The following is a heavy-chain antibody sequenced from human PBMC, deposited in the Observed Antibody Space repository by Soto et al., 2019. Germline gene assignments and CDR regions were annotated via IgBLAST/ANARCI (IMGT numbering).Heavy chain of an antibody. V-gene: IGHV3-21*01. CDR2: ISSSSSYI. CDR3: ARARGGIAARFSQNYYYYGMDV. Sequence: EVQLVESGGGLVKPGGSLRLSCAASGFTFSSYSMNWVRQAPGKGLEWVSSISSSSSYIYYADSVKGRFTISRDNAKNSLYLQMISLRAEDTAVYYCARARGGIAARFSQNYYYYGMDVWGQGTTVTVSS. J-gene: IGHJ6*02. D-gene: IGHD6-6*01. CDR1: GFTFSSYS.